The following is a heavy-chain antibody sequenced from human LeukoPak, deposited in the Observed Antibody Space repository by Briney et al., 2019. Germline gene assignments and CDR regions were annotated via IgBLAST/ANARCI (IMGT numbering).Heavy chain of an antibody. Sequence: ASVKVSCKASGYTFTSYGISWVRQAPGQGLEWMGWISAYNGNTNYAQKLQGRVTMTIDTSTSTAYMELRSLRSDDTAVYYCARGGPLRYFDWLFGGGDVEDYWGQGTLVTVSS. D-gene: IGHD3-9*01. CDR3: ARGGPLRYFDWLFGGGDVEDY. J-gene: IGHJ4*02. CDR1: GYTFTSYG. CDR2: ISAYNGNT. V-gene: IGHV1-18*01.